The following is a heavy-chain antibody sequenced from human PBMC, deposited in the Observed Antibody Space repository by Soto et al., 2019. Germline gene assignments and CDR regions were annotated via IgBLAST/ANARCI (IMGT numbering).Heavy chain of an antibody. D-gene: IGHD3-22*01. V-gene: IGHV1-69*13. CDR3: ARMWYYYDSSGYLHY. CDR1: GGTFSSYA. CDR2: IIPIFGTA. Sequence: GASVKVSCKASGGTFSSYAISWVRQAPGQGLEWMGGIIPIFGTANYAQKFQGRVTITADESTSTAYMELSSLRSEDTAVYYCARMWYYYDSSGYLHYWGQGTLVTVSS. J-gene: IGHJ4*02.